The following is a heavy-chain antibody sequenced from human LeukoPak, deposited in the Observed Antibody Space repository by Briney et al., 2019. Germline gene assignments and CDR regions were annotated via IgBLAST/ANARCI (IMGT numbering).Heavy chain of an antibody. CDR1: RGSTSSGSYY. J-gene: IGHJ6*02. Sequence: SQTLSLTCIVSRGSTSSGSYYWSWIRQPAGKGLEWIGRIYTSGSTNYNPSLKSRVTISVDTSKNQFSLKLSSVTAADTAVYYCARATYYYYGMDVWGQGTTVTVSS. CDR2: IYTSGST. CDR3: ARATYYYYGMDV. V-gene: IGHV4-61*02.